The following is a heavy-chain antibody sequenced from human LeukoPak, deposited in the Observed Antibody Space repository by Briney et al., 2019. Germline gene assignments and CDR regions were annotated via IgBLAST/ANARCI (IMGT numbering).Heavy chain of an antibody. D-gene: IGHD6-19*01. CDR1: GFTFSSHG. CDR2: ISGSGDYT. CDR3: ARGVRIAVAGYIDY. V-gene: IGHV3-23*01. J-gene: IGHJ4*02. Sequence: SGGTLRLSCAASGFTFSSHGMSWVRQAPGKGLEWVSTISGSGDYTYYADSVKGRFTISRDNSKNTLYLQMNSLRAEDTAVYYCARGVRIAVAGYIDYWGQGTLVTVSS.